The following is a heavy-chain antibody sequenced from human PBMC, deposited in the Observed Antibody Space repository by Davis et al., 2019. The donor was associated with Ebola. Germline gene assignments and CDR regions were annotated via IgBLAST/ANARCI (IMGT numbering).Heavy chain of an antibody. D-gene: IGHD1-26*01. CDR1: GFTFSSYA. Sequence: GESLKISCAASGFTFSSYAMSWVRQAPGKGLEWVSAISGSGDSTYYADSVKGRFTISRDNSKNTLYLQMNSLRAEDTAVYYCAKVAYSGRSYYFDYWGQGTLVTVSS. J-gene: IGHJ4*02. CDR3: AKVAYSGRSYYFDY. V-gene: IGHV3-23*01. CDR2: ISGSGDST.